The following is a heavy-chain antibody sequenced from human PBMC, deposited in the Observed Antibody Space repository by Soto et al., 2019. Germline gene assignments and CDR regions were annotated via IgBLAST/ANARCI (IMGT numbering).Heavy chain of an antibody. CDR3: ARGYSYAKPDFDY. CDR1: GGSISSYY. V-gene: IGHV4-59*01. D-gene: IGHD5-18*01. Sequence: PSETLSLTCTVSGGSISSYYWSWIRQPPGKGLEWIGYIYYSGSTNYNPSLKSRVTISVDTSKNQFSLKLSSVTAADTAVYYCARGYSYAKPDFDYWGQGTLVTVPS. CDR2: IYYSGST. J-gene: IGHJ4*02.